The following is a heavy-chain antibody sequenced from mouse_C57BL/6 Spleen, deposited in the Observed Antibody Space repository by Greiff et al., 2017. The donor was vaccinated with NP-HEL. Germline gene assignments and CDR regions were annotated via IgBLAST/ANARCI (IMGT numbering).Heavy chain of an antibody. CDR2: IDPSASYT. J-gene: IGHJ2*01. D-gene: IGHD1-1*01. V-gene: IGHV1-50*01. CDR1: GYTFTSYW. CDR3: ASGITTGFDY. Sequence: QVQLQHPGAELVKPGASVKLSCKASGYTFTSYWMQWVKQRPGQGLEWIGEIDPSASYTNYNQKFKGKATLTVDTSSSTAYMQLSSLTSEDSAVYYCASGITTGFDYWGQGTTLTVSS.